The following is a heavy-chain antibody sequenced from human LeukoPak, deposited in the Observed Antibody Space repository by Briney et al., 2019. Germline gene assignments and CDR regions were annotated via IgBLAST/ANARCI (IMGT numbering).Heavy chain of an antibody. V-gene: IGHV4-59*11. Sequence: SETLSLTCTVSGGSISNLYWSWIRQPPGKGLEWIGYIYYSGSTYYNPSLKSRVTISVDTPKNHFSLKLRSVTAADTAMYYCATQASVAAGGFDPWGQGTLVTVSS. J-gene: IGHJ5*02. D-gene: IGHD6-19*01. CDR3: ATQASVAAGGFDP. CDR2: IYYSGST. CDR1: GGSISNLY.